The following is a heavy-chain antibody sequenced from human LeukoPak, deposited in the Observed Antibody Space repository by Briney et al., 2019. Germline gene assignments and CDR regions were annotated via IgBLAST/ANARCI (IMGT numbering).Heavy chain of an antibody. CDR2: TSYDGTNK. Sequence: GGSLRLSCAASGFTFTSYTMHWVRQAPGKGLEWVAATSYDGTNKYYADSVKGGFTISRDNSNNTLYLQMNSLRPEDTAVYFCARKSLGWKFYESWGQRALVTVSS. D-gene: IGHD3-16*01. J-gene: IGHJ5*02. V-gene: IGHV3-30*04. CDR1: GFTFTSYT. CDR3: ARKSLGWKFYES.